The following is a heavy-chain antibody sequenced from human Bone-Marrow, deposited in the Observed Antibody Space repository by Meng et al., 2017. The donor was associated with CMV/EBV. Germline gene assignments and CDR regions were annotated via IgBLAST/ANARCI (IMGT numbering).Heavy chain of an antibody. D-gene: IGHD3-3*01. V-gene: IGHV3-15*01. CDR2: IKSKTDGGTT. Sequence: GGSLRLSCAASGFTFSNAWMSWVRQAPGKGLEWVGRIKSKTDGGTTDYAAPVKGRFTISRDDSKNTLYLQMNSLRAEDTAVYYCAKDLTRITIFGVVTKRGDYYYYGMDVWGQGTTVTVSS. J-gene: IGHJ6*02. CDR1: GFTFSNAW. CDR3: AKDLTRITIFGVVTKRGDYYYYGMDV.